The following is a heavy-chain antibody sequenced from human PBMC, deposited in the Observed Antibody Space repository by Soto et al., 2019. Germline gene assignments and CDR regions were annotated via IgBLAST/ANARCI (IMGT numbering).Heavy chain of an antibody. J-gene: IGHJ4*02. CDR2: INAGNGNT. D-gene: IGHD6-13*01. Sequence: ASVKVSCXASGYTFTSYAMHWVRQAPGQRLEWMGWINAGNGNTKYSQKFQGRVTITRDTSASTAYMELSSLRSEDTAVYYCARGLIAAAAHHFDYWGQGTLVTVSS. CDR1: GYTFTSYA. V-gene: IGHV1-3*01. CDR3: ARGLIAAAAHHFDY.